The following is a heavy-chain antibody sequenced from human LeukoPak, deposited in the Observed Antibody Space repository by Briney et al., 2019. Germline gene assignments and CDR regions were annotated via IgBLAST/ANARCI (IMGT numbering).Heavy chain of an antibody. CDR3: ARHFYASSGYYYYYYIDV. Sequence: SETLSLTCSVSGDSLSSSSHYWGWIRRPPGKGPEWIGSTSYTGSTYYNPSLKSRVTISVDTSENQFSLKLNSVTAADTAVYYCARHFYASSGYYYYYYIDVWGKGTTVTVSS. CDR2: TSYTGST. V-gene: IGHV4-39*01. D-gene: IGHD3-22*01. CDR1: GDSLSSSSHY. J-gene: IGHJ6*03.